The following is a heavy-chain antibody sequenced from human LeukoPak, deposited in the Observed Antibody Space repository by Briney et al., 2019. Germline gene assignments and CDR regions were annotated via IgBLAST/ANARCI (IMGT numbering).Heavy chain of an antibody. CDR2: ITSSSSYI. Sequence: GGSLRLSCAASGFTFSTYNMNWVRQAPGKGLEWVSSITSSSSYIYYADSVKGRFTISRDNAKNSLYLQMNSLRAEDTAVYYCARLYDGSAYHADHFDYWGQGTLVIVSS. CDR3: ARLYDGSAYHADHFDY. CDR1: GFTFSTYN. D-gene: IGHD3-22*01. V-gene: IGHV3-21*01. J-gene: IGHJ4*02.